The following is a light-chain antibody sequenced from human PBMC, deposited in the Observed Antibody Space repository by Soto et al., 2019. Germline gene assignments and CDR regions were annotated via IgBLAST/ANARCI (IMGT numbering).Light chain of an antibody. V-gene: IGKV1-33*01. CDR3: QQYDNLPPRKPIT. J-gene: IGKJ5*01. CDR1: QDISNY. Sequence: DIPMTQSPSSLSASVGDRVTITCQASQDISNYLNWYQQKPGKAPKLLIYDASNLETGVPSRFSGSGSGTDFTFTISSLQPEDIATYYCQQYDNLPPRKPITFGQGTRLEIK. CDR2: DAS.